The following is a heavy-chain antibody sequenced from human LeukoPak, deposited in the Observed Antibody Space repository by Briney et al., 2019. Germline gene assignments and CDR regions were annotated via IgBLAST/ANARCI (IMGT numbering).Heavy chain of an antibody. V-gene: IGHV1-18*01. J-gene: IGHJ2*01. CDR3: ARELFGARPLGGSWYFDL. CDR1: GYTFTSYG. CDR2: ISTYNGNT. D-gene: IGHD6-6*01. Sequence: GASVKVSCKASGYTFTSYGINWVRQAPGQGLEWMGWISTYNGNTNYAQKFQGRVTMTTDTSTNTAYMELRSLRSDDTAVYYCARELFGARPLGGSWYFDLWGRGTLVTVFS.